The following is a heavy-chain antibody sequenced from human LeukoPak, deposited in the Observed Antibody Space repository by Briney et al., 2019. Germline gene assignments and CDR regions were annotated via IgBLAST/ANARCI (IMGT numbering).Heavy chain of an antibody. CDR1: VGSISSNY. J-gene: IGHJ4*02. Sequence: SETLSLTCTVVVGSISSNYWSWIRQPPGKGLEWIGYIYYSGSTNYNPSLKSRVTISVDTSKNQFSLKLSSVTAADTAVYYCARAPYDSSGYPYYFDYWGQGTLVTVS. CDR2: IYYSGST. D-gene: IGHD3-22*01. V-gene: IGHV4-59*01. CDR3: ARAPYDSSGYPYYFDY.